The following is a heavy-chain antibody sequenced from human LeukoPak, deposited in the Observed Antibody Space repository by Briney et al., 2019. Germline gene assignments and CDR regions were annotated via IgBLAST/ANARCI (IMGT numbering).Heavy chain of an antibody. J-gene: IGHJ4*02. CDR2: IFHTGNT. CDR3: ARDPYYYGSGSSIGSPY. CDR1: GYSISTGYY. Sequence: SETLSLTCTVSGYSISTGYYWGWIQQPPGKGLEWIASIFHTGNTFYNPSLKSRVTISVDTSKNQFSLKLSSVTAADTAVYYCARDPYYYGSGSSIGSPYWGQGTLVTVSS. D-gene: IGHD3-10*01. V-gene: IGHV4-38-2*02.